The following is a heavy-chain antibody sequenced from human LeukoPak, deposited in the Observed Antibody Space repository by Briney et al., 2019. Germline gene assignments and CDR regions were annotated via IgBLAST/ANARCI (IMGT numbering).Heavy chain of an antibody. V-gene: IGHV3-53*01. Sequence: PGGSLRLSCAASGFTVSSNYMSWVRQAPGKGLEWVSVIYSGGSTYYADSVKGRFTISRDNSKNTLYLQMNSLRAEDTAVYYCARDGAVGYCSSTGCSPWGQGTLVTVSS. D-gene: IGHD2-2*01. CDR2: IYSGGST. CDR1: GFTVSSNY. CDR3: ARDGAVGYCSSTGCSP. J-gene: IGHJ5*02.